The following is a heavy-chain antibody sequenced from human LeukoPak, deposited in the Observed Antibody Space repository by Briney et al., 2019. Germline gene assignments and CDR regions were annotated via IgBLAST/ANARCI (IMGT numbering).Heavy chain of an antibody. CDR1: GYTFTSYG. J-gene: IGHJ1*01. V-gene: IGHV1-18*01. CDR3: ARGLGYSSSWYPPSEYFQH. Sequence: ASVKVSCKASGYTFTSYGISWVRQAPGQWLEWMGWISAYNGNTNYAQKVQGRVTMTTDTSTSTAYMELGSLRSDDTAVYYCARGLGYSSSWYPPSEYFQHWGQGTLVTVSS. CDR2: ISAYNGNT. D-gene: IGHD6-13*01.